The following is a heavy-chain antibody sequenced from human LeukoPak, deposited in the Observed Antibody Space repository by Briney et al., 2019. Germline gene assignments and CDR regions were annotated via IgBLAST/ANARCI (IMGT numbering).Heavy chain of an antibody. Sequence: GGSLRLSCAASGFTFSNYAMHWVRQAPGKGLEWVSYISATSTYTNYADSVKGRFTISRDNAKNSVYLQINSLRAGDTAVYYCARAGFTGFQNWFDPWGQGTLVTVSS. V-gene: IGHV3-11*05. CDR2: ISATSTYT. CDR1: GFTFSNYA. J-gene: IGHJ5*02. D-gene: IGHD5-12*01. CDR3: ARAGFTGFQNWFDP.